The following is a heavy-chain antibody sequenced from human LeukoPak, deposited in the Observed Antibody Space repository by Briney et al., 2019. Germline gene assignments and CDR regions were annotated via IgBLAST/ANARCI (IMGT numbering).Heavy chain of an antibody. D-gene: IGHD2-2*01. Sequence: SETLSLTCTVSGGSISSGGYYWSWIRQHPGKGLEWIGYIYYSGSTYYNPSLKSRVTISVDTSKNQFSLKLSSVTAADTAVYYCARDLLWSQGMDVWGQGTTVTVSS. V-gene: IGHV4-31*03. CDR3: ARDLLWSQGMDV. J-gene: IGHJ6*02. CDR2: IYYSGST. CDR1: GGSISSGGYY.